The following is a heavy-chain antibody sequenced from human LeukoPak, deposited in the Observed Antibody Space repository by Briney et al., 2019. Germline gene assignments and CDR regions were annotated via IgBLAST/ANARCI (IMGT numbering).Heavy chain of an antibody. D-gene: IGHD6-25*01. V-gene: IGHV4-38-2*02. CDR1: GYSISSGYY. Sequence: PSETLSLTCTVSGYSISSGYYWGWIRQPPGKGLEWIGSIYHSGSTYYNPSLKSRVTISVDRSKNQFSLKLSSVTAADTAVYYCARGRSGYLNWFDPWGQGTLVTVSS. CDR2: IYHSGST. CDR3: ARGRSGYLNWFDP. J-gene: IGHJ5*02.